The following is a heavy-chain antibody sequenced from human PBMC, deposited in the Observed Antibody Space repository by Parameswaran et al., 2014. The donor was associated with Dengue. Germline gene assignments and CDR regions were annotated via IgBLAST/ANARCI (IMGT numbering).Heavy chain of an antibody. CDR2: IHTNTGNP. V-gene: IGHV7-4-1*02. Sequence: WVRQAPGQGLEWMGWIHTNTGNPTYAQGFTGRFVFSLDTSVSTAYLQISSLKAEDTAVYYCARPFYYGSESYQYFQHWGQGTLVTVSS. J-gene: IGHJ1*01. CDR3: ARPFYYGSESYQYFQH. D-gene: IGHD3-10*01.